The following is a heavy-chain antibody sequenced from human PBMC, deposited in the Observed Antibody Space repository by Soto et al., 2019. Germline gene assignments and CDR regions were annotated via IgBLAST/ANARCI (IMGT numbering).Heavy chain of an antibody. CDR3: ARPSTSYGDYGWSLAY. Sequence: QVQLVQCGAEVKKPGASVKVSCKASGYPFGGYAIGWVRQAPGQGLEWMGWVSAHTGDSGYAQRFQGRVTLTTETSTSTAYMELRGLRSDDTAVYYCARPSTSYGDYGWSLAYWGQGTLVTVSS. CDR2: VSAHTGDS. CDR1: GYPFGGYA. J-gene: IGHJ4*02. D-gene: IGHD4-17*01. V-gene: IGHV1-18*01.